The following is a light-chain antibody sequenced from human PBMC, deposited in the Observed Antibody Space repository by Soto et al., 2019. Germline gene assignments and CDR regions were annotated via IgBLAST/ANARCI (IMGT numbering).Light chain of an antibody. CDR2: GAS. CDR3: QQYDYWPRT. J-gene: IGKJ1*01. CDR1: QSININ. Sequence: EIVMTQSPVTLSVSPGERATLSCRASQSININLAWYQQKPGQAPSLLMYGASNRATGVPVRFSGSGSGTEFTLTVSSLQSGDSAVYYCQQYDYWPRTFGQGTKVDIK. V-gene: IGKV3D-15*01.